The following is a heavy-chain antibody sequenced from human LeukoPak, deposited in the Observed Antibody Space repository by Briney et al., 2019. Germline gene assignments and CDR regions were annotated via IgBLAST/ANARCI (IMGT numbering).Heavy chain of an antibody. CDR2: ISTYNGNT. J-gene: IGHJ4*02. V-gene: IGHV1-18*01. CDR3: ARGYLPYSSGWYYFDY. Sequence: ASVKVSCKASGYTFTSYGISWVRQAPGQGLEWMGWISTYNGNTNYAQKLQGRVTMTTDTSTSTAYMELRSLRSDDTAVHYCARGYLPYSSGWYYFDYWGQGTLVTVSS. D-gene: IGHD6-19*01. CDR1: GYTFTSYG.